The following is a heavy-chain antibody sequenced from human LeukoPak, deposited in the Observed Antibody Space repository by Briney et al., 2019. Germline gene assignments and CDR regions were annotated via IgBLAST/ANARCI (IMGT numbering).Heavy chain of an antibody. J-gene: IGHJ4*02. CDR1: GASISSFY. CDR3: ARLGFCAASCLADY. Sequence: SETLSLTCTVSGASISSFYWSWIRQPPGKGLEWIGWLHYSGSTSCNPSLKSRVTLSLDTSKNQFSLSLNSVTAADTAVYYCARLGFCAASCLADYWGQGTLVTVSS. V-gene: IGHV4-59*08. D-gene: IGHD2-15*01. CDR2: LHYSGST.